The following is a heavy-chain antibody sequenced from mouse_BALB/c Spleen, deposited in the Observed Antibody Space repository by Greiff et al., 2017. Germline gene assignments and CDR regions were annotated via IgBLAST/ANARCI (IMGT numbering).Heavy chain of an antibody. CDR2: ISSGGGST. J-gene: IGHJ3*01. V-gene: IGHV5-12-1*01. D-gene: IGHD1-1*01. Sequence: EVMLVESGGGLVKPGGSLKLSCAASGFAFSSYDMSWVRQTPEKRLEWVAYISSGGGSTYYPDTVKGRFTISRDNAKNTLYLQMSSLKSEDTAMYYCARQLRTAYWGQGTLVTVSA. CDR1: GFAFSSYD. CDR3: ARQLRTAY.